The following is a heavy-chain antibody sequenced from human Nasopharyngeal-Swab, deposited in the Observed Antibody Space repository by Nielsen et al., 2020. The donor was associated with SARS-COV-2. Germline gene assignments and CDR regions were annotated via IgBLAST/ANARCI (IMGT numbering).Heavy chain of an antibody. Sequence: SETLSLTCTVSGGSISSYYWSWIRQPPGKGLEWIGSIYYSGSTNYNPSLKSRVTISVDTSKNQSSLKLSSVTAADTAVYYCARVYSTTAHYYYGMDVWGQGTTVTVSS. CDR1: GGSISSYY. V-gene: IGHV4-59*01. J-gene: IGHJ6*02. CDR2: IYYSGST. CDR3: ARVYSTTAHYYYGMDV. D-gene: IGHD2-2*01.